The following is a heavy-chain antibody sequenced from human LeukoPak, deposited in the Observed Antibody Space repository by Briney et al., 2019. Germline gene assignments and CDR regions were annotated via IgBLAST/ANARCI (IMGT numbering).Heavy chain of an antibody. J-gene: IGHJ6*03. V-gene: IGHV3-30*02. D-gene: IGHD3-22*01. Sequence: PGGSLRLSCAASGFTFSSYGMHWVRQAPGKGLEWVAFIRYDGSGKYYADSVKGRSTISRDNSRSTLYLQMNSLKAEDTAVYYCAKGSKAVVFTRDHYMDVWGKGTTVTFSS. CDR1: GFTFSSYG. CDR3: AKGSKAVVFTRDHYMDV. CDR2: IRYDGSGK.